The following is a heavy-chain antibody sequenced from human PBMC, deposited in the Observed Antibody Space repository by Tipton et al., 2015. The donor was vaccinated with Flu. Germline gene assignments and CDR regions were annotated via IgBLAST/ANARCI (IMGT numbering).Heavy chain of an antibody. V-gene: IGHV4-4*07. D-gene: IGHD3-10*01. CDR2: IYSSGIT. Sequence: TLSLTCTVSGGSLSSFYWTWIRQPAGKGLEWIGRIYSSGITKYNPSLKSRVTMSIDTSKNQFSLCLSSVTAADTAVYYCARGSGSGTFVIFDYWRQGTLVAACS. CDR3: ARGSGSGTFVIFDY. CDR1: GGSLSSFY. J-gene: IGHJ4*02.